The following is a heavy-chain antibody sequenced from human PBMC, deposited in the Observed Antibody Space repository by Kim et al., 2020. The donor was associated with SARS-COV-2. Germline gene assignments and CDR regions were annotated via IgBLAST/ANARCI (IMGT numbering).Heavy chain of an antibody. Sequence: GGSLRLSCAASGFTFSSYAMHWVRQAPGKGLEWVAVISYDGSNKYYADSVKGRFTISRDNSKNTLYLQMNSLRAEDTAVYYCARDRRGNWNAGPLGYWG. CDR3: ARDRRGNWNAGPLGY. V-gene: IGHV3-30*04. J-gene: IGHJ4*01. CDR2: ISYDGSNK. D-gene: IGHD1-1*01. CDR1: GFTFSSYA.